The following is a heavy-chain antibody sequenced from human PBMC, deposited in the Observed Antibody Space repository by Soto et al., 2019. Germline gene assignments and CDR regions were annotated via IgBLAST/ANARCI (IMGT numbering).Heavy chain of an antibody. CDR3: ARHGIVVVPAALSLNYYYYYMDV. J-gene: IGHJ6*03. CDR1: GYSFTSYW. Sequence: GESLKISCKCSGYSFTSYWIGWVRQMPGKGLEWMGIIYPGDSDTRYSPSFQGQVTISADKSISTAYLQWSSLKASDTAMYYCARHGIVVVPAALSLNYYYYYMDVWGKGTTVTVSS. V-gene: IGHV5-51*01. CDR2: IYPGDSDT. D-gene: IGHD2-2*01.